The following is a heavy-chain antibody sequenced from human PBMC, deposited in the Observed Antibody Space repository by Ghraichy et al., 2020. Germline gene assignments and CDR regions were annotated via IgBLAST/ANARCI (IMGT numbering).Heavy chain of an antibody. J-gene: IGHJ6*02. Sequence: GESLNISCKGSGYSFTSYWIGWVRQMPGKGLEWMGIIYPGDSDTRYSPSFQGQVTISADKSISTAYLQWSSLKASDTAMYYCARYHIVVVPADMSSVYYYGMDVWGQGTTVTVSS. V-gene: IGHV5-51*01. CDR3: ARYHIVVVPADMSSVYYYGMDV. D-gene: IGHD2-2*01. CDR2: IYPGDSDT. CDR1: GYSFTSYW.